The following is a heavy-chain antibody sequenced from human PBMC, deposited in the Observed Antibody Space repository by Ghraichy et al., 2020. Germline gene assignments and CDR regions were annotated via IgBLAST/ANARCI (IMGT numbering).Heavy chain of an antibody. CDR3: AREGDTRDFDY. Sequence: ASVKVSCKASGFTFTNYGISWVRQAPGQGLEWMGWISAYDGHTKYAQNLQGRVTMTTETSTTTAYMELRSLRSDDTAVYYCAREGDTRDFDYWGQGTLVTVS. J-gene: IGHJ4*02. CDR2: ISAYDGHT. CDR1: GFTFTNYG. V-gene: IGHV1-18*04. D-gene: IGHD2-21*01.